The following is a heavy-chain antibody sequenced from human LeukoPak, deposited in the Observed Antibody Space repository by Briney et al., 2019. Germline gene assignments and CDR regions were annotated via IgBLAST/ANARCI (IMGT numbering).Heavy chain of an antibody. D-gene: IGHD3-10*01. CDR1: GGSISSYY. CDR3: ARLWLYYYYYMDV. Sequence: NPSETLSLTCTVSGGSISSYYWSWIRQPPGKGLEWIGYIYYSGSTNYNPSLKSRVTISVDTSKNQFSLKLSSVTAADTAVYYCARLWLYYYYYMDVWGKGTTVTVSS. V-gene: IGHV4-59*12. CDR2: IYYSGST. J-gene: IGHJ6*03.